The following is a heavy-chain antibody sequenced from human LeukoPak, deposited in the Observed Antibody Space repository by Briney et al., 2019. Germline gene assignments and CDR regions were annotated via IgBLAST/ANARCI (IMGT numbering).Heavy chain of an antibody. V-gene: IGHV4-4*09. D-gene: IGHD4-17*01. Sequence: SETLSLTCTVSGGSISSYYWSWIRQPPGKGLEWIGYIYTSGSTNYNPSLKSRVTISVDMSKNQFSLKLSSVTAADTAVYYCARSPATVSKTARYFDYWGQGTLVTVSS. J-gene: IGHJ4*02. CDR3: ARSPATVSKTARYFDY. CDR2: IYTSGST. CDR1: GGSISSYY.